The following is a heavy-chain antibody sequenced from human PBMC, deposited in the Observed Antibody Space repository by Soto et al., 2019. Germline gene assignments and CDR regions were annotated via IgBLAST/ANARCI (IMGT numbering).Heavy chain of an antibody. CDR3: AKSVVRGATPTCMDV. V-gene: IGHV3-23*01. J-gene: IGHJ6*02. CDR2: ISGSGGST. Sequence: EVQLLESGGGLVQPGGSLRLSCAASGFTFSSYAMSWVRQAPGKGLEWVPAISGSGGSTYYEDSVKGRFTISRDNSKNTLYLQMNSRRAEDTAVYYWAKSVVRGATPTCMDVWGQGTTVTVSS. D-gene: IGHD3-10*01. CDR1: GFTFSSYA.